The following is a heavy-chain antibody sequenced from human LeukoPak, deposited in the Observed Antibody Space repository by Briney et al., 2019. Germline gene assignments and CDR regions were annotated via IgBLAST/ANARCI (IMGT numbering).Heavy chain of an antibody. J-gene: IGHJ4*02. Sequence: PGGSLRLSCAASGFTLSSYWMHWVRQAPGKGLVWVSRINSDGSSTTYAASVKGRFTISRDNAKNTLYLQMNSLRAEDTGVYYRARIAAHSSSWYDGGYWGQGTLVTVSS. CDR3: ARIAAHSSSWYDGGY. D-gene: IGHD6-13*01. CDR2: INSDGSST. CDR1: GFTLSSYW. V-gene: IGHV3-74*01.